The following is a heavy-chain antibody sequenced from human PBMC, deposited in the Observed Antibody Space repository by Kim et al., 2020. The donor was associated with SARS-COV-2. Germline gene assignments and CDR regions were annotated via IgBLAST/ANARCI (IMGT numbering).Heavy chain of an antibody. CDR3: ARETPEDYGSGSGYYFDY. D-gene: IGHD3-10*01. J-gene: IGHJ4*02. V-gene: IGHV4-59*01. Sequence: KSRVTISVDTAKNRFSMKLSSVTAADTAVYYCARETPEDYGSGSGYYFDYWGQGTLVTVSS.